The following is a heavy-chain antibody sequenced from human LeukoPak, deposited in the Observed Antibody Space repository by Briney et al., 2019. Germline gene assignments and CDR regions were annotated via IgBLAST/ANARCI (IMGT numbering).Heavy chain of an antibody. V-gene: IGHV3-7*01. CDR2: IKEDGSVE. Sequence: GGSLRLSCTTSGLTFSASWLSWVRQAPGKGLEWVANIKEDGSVEDYMDSVRGRFTISRDNAKNSLYLQMDSLRAEDTAVYYCARDGTGGYFDYWGQGTLVTASS. CDR1: GLTFSASW. CDR3: ARDGTGGYFDY. D-gene: IGHD3-10*01. J-gene: IGHJ4*02.